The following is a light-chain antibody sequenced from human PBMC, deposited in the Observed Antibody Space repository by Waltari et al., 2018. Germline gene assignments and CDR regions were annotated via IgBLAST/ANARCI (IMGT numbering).Light chain of an antibody. CDR2: EGN. J-gene: IGLJ2*01. CDR3: CSYAGNDIVV. Sequence: QSALTQPASVSGSPGQSHTISCSGTSSDVGSYNLVSWYQQHPGKAPKLMIYEGNKRPSGVSNRFSGSKSGNTASLTISGLQAEDEGDYYCCSYAGNDIVVFGGGTNLAVL. CDR1: SSDVGSYNL. V-gene: IGLV2-23*01.